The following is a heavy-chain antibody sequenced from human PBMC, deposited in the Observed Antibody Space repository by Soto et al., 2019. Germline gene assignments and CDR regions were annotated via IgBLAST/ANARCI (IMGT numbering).Heavy chain of an antibody. CDR3: ARDIGFDYVN. D-gene: IGHD3-16*01. CDR1: EFNVMSYW. J-gene: IGHJ4*02. Sequence: GSLRLSCAVSEFNVMSYWMSWVRQAPGKGLEWVASIKEDGSEVYYLQSVRGRFTISGDSAGNALHLAMNYLSAEDTGVYFCARDIGFDYVNWGQGTLVTVSS. V-gene: IGHV3-7*01. CDR2: IKEDGSEV.